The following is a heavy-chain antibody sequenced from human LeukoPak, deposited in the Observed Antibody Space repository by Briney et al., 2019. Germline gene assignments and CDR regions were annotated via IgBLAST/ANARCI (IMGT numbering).Heavy chain of an antibody. Sequence: ASVKVSCKVSGYTLTELSMHWVRQAPGKGREWMGGFDPEDGETIYAQKFQGRVTMTEDTSTDTAYMELSSLRSEDTAVYYCATGRLGFGELVGGWFDPWGQGTLVTVSS. CDR2: FDPEDGET. V-gene: IGHV1-24*01. D-gene: IGHD3-10*01. J-gene: IGHJ5*02. CDR1: GYTLTELS. CDR3: ATGRLGFGELVGGWFDP.